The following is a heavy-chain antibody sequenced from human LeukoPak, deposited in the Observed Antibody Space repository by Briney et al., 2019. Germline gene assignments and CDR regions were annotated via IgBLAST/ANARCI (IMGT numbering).Heavy chain of an antibody. CDR2: MYYSGST. V-gene: IGHV4-30-4*01. J-gene: IGHJ5*02. CDR1: GGSISSGDYY. Sequence: NTSQTLSLTCTVSGGSISSGDYYWSWIRQPPGKGLEWIACMYYSGSTYYNPSLKSRVTMSADTSKNQLSLKLSSVTAADTAVYYCARPYYYDSRIDPWGQGILVTVSS. CDR3: ARPYYYDSRIDP. D-gene: IGHD3-22*01.